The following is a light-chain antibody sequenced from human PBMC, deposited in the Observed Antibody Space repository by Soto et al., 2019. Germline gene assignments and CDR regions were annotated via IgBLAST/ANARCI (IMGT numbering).Light chain of an antibody. Sequence: QSALTQPASVSGSPGQSITISCTGTSSDVGGYNYVSWYQQYPGKAPKLIIYEVSNRPSGVSNRFSGSKSGNTASLTISGLQAEDEADYYCSSKTSRRTLVFGGGTQLTVL. V-gene: IGLV2-14*01. CDR3: SSKTSRRTLV. CDR2: EVS. CDR1: SSDVGGYNY. J-gene: IGLJ2*01.